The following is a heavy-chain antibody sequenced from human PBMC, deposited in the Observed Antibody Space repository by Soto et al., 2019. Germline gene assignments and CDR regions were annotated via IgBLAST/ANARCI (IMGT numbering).Heavy chain of an antibody. V-gene: IGHV3-53*01. J-gene: IGHJ4*02. Sequence: EVQLVESGGGLVQPGGSLRLSCAASGVSVSSHYMSWVRQAPEKGLEWVSAIYSGGNSYYGASVKGRFTISTDESKNTLYLQMTRVRADDTAVYYCARGYGAGSYFLDYWGQGTLVTVSS. D-gene: IGHD3-10*01. CDR3: ARGYGAGSYFLDY. CDR1: GVSVSSHY. CDR2: IYSGGNS.